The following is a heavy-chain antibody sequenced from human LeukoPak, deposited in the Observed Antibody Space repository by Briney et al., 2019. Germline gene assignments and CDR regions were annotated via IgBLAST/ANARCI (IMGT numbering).Heavy chain of an antibody. Sequence: EASVKVSCKASGGTFSSYAISWVRQAPGQGLEWMGGIIPIFGTANYAQKFQGRVTITTDESTSTAYMELSSLRPEDTAVYYCARRGIVGARRGAFDIWGQGTMVTVSS. J-gene: IGHJ3*02. CDR1: GGTFSSYA. D-gene: IGHD1-26*01. V-gene: IGHV1-69*05. CDR3: ARRGIVGARRGAFDI. CDR2: IIPIFGTA.